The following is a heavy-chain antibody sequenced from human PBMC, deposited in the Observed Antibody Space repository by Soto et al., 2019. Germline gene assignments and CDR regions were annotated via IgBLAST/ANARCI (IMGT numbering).Heavy chain of an antibody. Sequence: GGSLRLSCAASGFSFSSYWMGWVRQAPGKGLEWVAKIKIDGSEQFYGSSVRGRFTISRDNAKNSLYLQMNSLRAEDTAFYYCARKHYYDSSGYSLYFDYWGQGTLVTVSS. V-gene: IGHV3-7*04. D-gene: IGHD3-22*01. CDR2: IKIDGSEQ. CDR3: ARKHYYDSSGYSLYFDY. J-gene: IGHJ4*02. CDR1: GFSFSSYW.